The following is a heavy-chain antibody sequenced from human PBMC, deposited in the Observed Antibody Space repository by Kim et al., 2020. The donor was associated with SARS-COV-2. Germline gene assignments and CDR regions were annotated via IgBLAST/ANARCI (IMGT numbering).Heavy chain of an antibody. CDR1: GFTFGDYA. V-gene: IGHV3-49*03. CDR3: TSFDILTGYPKDNDAFDI. Sequence: GGSLRLSCTASGFTFGDYAMSWFRQAPGKGLEWVGFIRSKAYGGTTEYAASVKGRFTISRDDSKSIAYLQMNSLKTEDTAVYYCTSFDILTGYPKDNDAFDIWGQGTMVTVSS. J-gene: IGHJ3*02. D-gene: IGHD3-9*01. CDR2: IRSKAYGGTT.